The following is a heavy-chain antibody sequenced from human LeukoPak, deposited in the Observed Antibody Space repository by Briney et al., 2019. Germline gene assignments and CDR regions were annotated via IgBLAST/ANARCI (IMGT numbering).Heavy chain of an antibody. D-gene: IGHD3-10*01. CDR3: AKDIGSGSYYPYYYYMDV. CDR1: GFTFGDYA. V-gene: IGHV3-43*02. J-gene: IGHJ6*03. Sequence: GGSLRLSCAASGFTFGDYAMHWVRQAPGKGLEWVSFISGDGGSTYYADSVKGRFTISRDNSKNSLYLQMNSLRTEDTALYYCAKDIGSGSYYPYYYYMDVWGKGTTVTVSS. CDR2: ISGDGGST.